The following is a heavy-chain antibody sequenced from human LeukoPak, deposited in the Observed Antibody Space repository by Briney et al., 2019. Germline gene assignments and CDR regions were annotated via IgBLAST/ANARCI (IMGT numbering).Heavy chain of an antibody. Sequence: GGSLRLSCAASGFTVSNNFMYWVRQAPGKGLEWVSVIFDVGNTYYADSVKDRFTISRDNSKNTLYLQMNSLRVEDTAVYYCTRDAPAGGKLDSWGQGTLVTVSS. J-gene: IGHJ4*02. CDR1: GFTVSNNF. D-gene: IGHD4-23*01. V-gene: IGHV3-66*01. CDR2: IFDVGNT. CDR3: TRDAPAGGKLDS.